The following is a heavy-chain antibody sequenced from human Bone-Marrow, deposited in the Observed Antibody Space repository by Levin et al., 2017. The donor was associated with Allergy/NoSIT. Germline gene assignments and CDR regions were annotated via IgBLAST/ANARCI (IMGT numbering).Heavy chain of an antibody. V-gene: IGHV3-23*01. D-gene: IGHD2-2*01. CDR2: ISGSGGST. Sequence: GESLKISCAASGFTFSSYAMSWVRQAPGKGLEWVSAISGSGGSTYYADSVKGRFTISRDNSKNTLYLQMNSLRAEDTAVYYCAKWGVVPAAMPVDWFDPWGQGTLVTVSS. J-gene: IGHJ5*02. CDR3: AKWGVVPAAMPVDWFDP. CDR1: GFTFSSYA.